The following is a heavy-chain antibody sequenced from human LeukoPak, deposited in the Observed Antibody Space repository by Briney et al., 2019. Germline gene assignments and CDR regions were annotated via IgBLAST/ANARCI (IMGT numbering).Heavy chain of an antibody. J-gene: IGHJ4*02. CDR2: IYSGGST. Sequence: GGSLRLSCAASEFSVGSNYMTWVRQAPGKGLEWVSLIYSGGSTYYADSVKGRFTISRDNSKNTLYLQMNSLRAEDTAVYYCATSDGSRMGYWGQGTLVTASS. CDR1: EFSVGSNY. CDR3: ATSDGSRMGY. V-gene: IGHV3-66*02. D-gene: IGHD3-10*01.